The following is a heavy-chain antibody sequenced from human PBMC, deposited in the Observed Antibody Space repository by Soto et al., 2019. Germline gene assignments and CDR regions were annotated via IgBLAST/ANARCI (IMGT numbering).Heavy chain of an antibody. CDR1: GYTFTSYG. D-gene: IGHD2-2*01. J-gene: IGHJ4*02. V-gene: IGHV1-18*01. Sequence: QVQLVQSGAEVKKPGASVKVSCKASGYTFTSYGISWVRQAPGQGLEWMGWISAYNGNTNYAQKLQGRVTMTTDTSTSTAYMELRSLRSDDTAVYYCARDPPNCISTSCSQFDYWGQGTLVTVSS. CDR3: ARDPPNCISTSCSQFDY. CDR2: ISAYNGNT.